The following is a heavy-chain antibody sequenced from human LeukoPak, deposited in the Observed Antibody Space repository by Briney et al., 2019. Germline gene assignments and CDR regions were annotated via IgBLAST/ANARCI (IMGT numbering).Heavy chain of an antibody. CDR3: AKDKSPGDCLAARYDYYYFYGVDV. J-gene: IGHJ6*02. Sequence: PGGSLRLSCAASGFTFSISAINWVRQAPGKGLEWISCISGSGRTTYYADSVRGRFTISRDNSKNTVYLQVNSLRAEDTAVYYCAKDKSPGDCLAARYDYYYFYGVDVWGQGTTVTVSS. CDR1: GFTFSISA. V-gene: IGHV3-23*01. D-gene: IGHD2-21*02. CDR2: ISGSGRTT.